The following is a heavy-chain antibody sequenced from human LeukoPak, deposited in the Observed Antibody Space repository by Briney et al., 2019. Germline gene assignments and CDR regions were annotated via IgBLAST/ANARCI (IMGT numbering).Heavy chain of an antibody. CDR2: INPNSGGT. V-gene: IGHV1-2*02. CDR1: GYTFTDYY. D-gene: IGHD4-17*01. CDR3: ARGGDYFRFDY. Sequence: ASVKVSCKASGYTFTDYYIHCVRQAPGQGLEWMGWINPNSGGTNYAQNFQGRVTMTTDTSMKTAYTDLSSLRSDDTAVYYCARGGDYFRFDYWGQGTLVTVSS. J-gene: IGHJ4*02.